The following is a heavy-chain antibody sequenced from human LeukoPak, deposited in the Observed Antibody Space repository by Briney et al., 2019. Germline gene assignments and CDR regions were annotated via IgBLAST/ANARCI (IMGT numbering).Heavy chain of an antibody. V-gene: IGHV3-23*01. CDR1: GFTFNNYA. CDR2: IGTSGANT. Sequence: PGGSLRLSCAASGFTFNNYAMSWVRQSPGKGLEWVATIGTSGANTYHADSVKGRFTISRDNSKSTLYLQMNSLRAEDTAVYHCAKKSGDHFHFDFWGQGTLVTVSS. D-gene: IGHD2-21*01. CDR3: AKKSGDHFHFDF. J-gene: IGHJ4*02.